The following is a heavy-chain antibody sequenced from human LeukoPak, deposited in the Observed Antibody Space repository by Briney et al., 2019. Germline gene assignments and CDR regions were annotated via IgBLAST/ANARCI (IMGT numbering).Heavy chain of an antibody. CDR1: GYSISSGYY. D-gene: IGHD6-6*01. J-gene: IGHJ5*02. CDR3: ARGPSSSDWFDP. V-gene: IGHV4-38-2*01. CDR2: IYHSGST. Sequence: PSETLSLTCAVSGYSISSGYYWGWIRQPPGRGLAWIGSIYHSGSTYYNPSLKSRVTISVDTSKNQFSLKLSSVTVADTPVYYCARGPSSSDWFDPWGQGTLVTVSS.